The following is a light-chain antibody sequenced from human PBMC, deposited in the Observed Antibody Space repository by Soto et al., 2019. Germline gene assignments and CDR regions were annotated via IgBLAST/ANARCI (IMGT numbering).Light chain of an antibody. CDR2: GAS. V-gene: IGKV3-20*01. Sequence: EIVLTQSPGTLSLSPGERATLSCRASESVRSSSLAWYQHKPGQAPRLLISGASRRATDIPDRFSGSGSGTDFTLTIDRLEPEDFGIYYCQQSYSAPLTFGGGTKVDIK. CDR1: ESVRSSS. CDR3: QQSYSAPLT. J-gene: IGKJ4*01.